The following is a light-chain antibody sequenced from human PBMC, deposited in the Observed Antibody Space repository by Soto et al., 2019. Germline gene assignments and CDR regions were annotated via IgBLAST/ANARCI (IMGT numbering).Light chain of an antibody. CDR3: SSYAGGNKV. Sequence: QSVLTQPPSASGSPGQSVTISCTGTSSDVGGYDYVSWYQQHPGKAPKLMIYEVSKRPSGVPDRFSGSKSGNTASLTVSGLRAEDDADYYCSSYAGGNKVFGGGTKLTVL. J-gene: IGLJ2*01. CDR2: EVS. CDR1: SSDVGGYDY. V-gene: IGLV2-8*01.